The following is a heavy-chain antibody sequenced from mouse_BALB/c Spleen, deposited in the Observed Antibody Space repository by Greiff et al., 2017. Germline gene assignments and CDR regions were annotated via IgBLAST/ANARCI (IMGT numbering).Heavy chain of an antibody. V-gene: IGHV5-4*02. Sequence: EVHLVESGGGLVKPGGSLKLSCAASGFTFSDYYMYWVRQTPEKRLEWVATISDGGSYTYYPDSVKGRFTISRDNAKNNLYLQMSSLKSEDTAMYYCAREGDYDDAWFAYWGQGTLVTVSA. CDR1: GFTFSDYY. CDR3: AREGDYDDAWFAY. CDR2: ISDGGSYT. J-gene: IGHJ3*01. D-gene: IGHD2-4*01.